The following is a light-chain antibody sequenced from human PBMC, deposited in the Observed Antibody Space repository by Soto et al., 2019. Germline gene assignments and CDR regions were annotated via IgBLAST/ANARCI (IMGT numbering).Light chain of an antibody. Sequence: DIQMTQSPSSLSAYVGDRVIITCQASQDISTFLNWYHQKPGKAPKLLIYDASNLETGVPSRFSGSGSGTDFNFTINSLQPEDIGAYYCQQYENLPITFGPGTRLHIK. CDR2: DAS. J-gene: IGKJ5*01. CDR1: QDISTF. CDR3: QQYENLPIT. V-gene: IGKV1-33*01.